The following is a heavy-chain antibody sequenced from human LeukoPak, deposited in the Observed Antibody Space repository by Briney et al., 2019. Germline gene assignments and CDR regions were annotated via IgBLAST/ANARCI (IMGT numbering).Heavy chain of an antibody. CDR1: GFTFSSYA. CDR3: AKDPSLGYCSGGSCEGFDY. D-gene: IGHD2-15*01. V-gene: IGHV3-23*01. J-gene: IGHJ4*02. Sequence: GGSLRLPCAASGFTFSSYAMSWVRQAPGKGLEWVSAISGSGGSTYYADSVKGRFTISRDNSKNTLYLQMNSLRAEDTAVYYCAKDPSLGYCSGGSCEGFDYWGQGTQVTVSS. CDR2: ISGSGGST.